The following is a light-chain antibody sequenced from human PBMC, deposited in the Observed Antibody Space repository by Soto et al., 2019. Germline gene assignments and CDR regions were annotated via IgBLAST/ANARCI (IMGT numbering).Light chain of an antibody. CDR3: SSYRSGSTRVV. Sequence: QSALTQPASVSGSPGQSITIFCTGTSSDVGGYNFVSWYQQHPGKVPKVMIYDVSKRPSGVSNRFSGSKSGNTASLTISVLQVEDEADYYCSSYRSGSTRVVFGDGTKLTVL. CDR2: DVS. V-gene: IGLV2-14*03. CDR1: SSDVGGYNF. J-gene: IGLJ2*01.